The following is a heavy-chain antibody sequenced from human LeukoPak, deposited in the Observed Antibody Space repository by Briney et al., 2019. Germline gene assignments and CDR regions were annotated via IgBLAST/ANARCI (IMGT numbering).Heavy chain of an antibody. CDR1: KFIFSNYW. CDR3: ARKDGYCSGGNCYSYFDS. J-gene: IGHJ4*02. D-gene: IGHD2-15*01. CDR2: IKKTGSET. V-gene: IGHV3-7*01. Sequence: GGSLRLSCAASKFIFSNYWMSWVRQAPGKGLEWVAYIKKTGSETHYVDSVKGRFTITRDNARNSLFLQMNSLRAEDTAVYYCARKDGYCSGGNCYSYFDSWGQGTLVTVSS.